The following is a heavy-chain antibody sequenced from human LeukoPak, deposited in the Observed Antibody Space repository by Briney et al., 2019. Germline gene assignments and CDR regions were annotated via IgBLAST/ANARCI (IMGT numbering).Heavy chain of an antibody. J-gene: IGHJ4*02. CDR2: IKQDGSEK. Sequence: GGSLRLSCAASGFTFSSYWMSWVRPAPGKGLEWVANIKQDGSEKYYVDSVKGRFTISRDNAKKSLYLQMNSLRAEDTAVYYCARDQEVFGFWSGYYSLWGQGTLATVSS. D-gene: IGHD3-3*01. CDR1: GFTFSSYW. CDR3: ARDQEVFGFWSGYYSL. V-gene: IGHV3-7*01.